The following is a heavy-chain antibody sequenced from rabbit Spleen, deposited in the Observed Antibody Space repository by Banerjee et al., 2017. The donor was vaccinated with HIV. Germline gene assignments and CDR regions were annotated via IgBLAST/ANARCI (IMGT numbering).Heavy chain of an antibody. CDR3: ARDSGSSFSSYGMDL. V-gene: IGHV1S40*01. CDR1: GFSFSSDDY. Sequence: QSLEESGGGLVQPEGSLTLTCKASGFSFSSDDYICWVRQAPGKGLEWIACIEGGSSAFSYFASWAKGRFTISKTSSTTVTLQMTSLTAADTATYFCARDSGSSFSSYGMDLWGPGTLVTVS. J-gene: IGHJ6*01. CDR2: IEGGSSAFS. D-gene: IGHD8-1*01.